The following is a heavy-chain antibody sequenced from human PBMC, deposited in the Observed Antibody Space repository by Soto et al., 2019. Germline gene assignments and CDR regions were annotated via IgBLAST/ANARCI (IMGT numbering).Heavy chain of an antibody. CDR1: GYSISSGFS. V-gene: IGHV4-38-2*02. CDR3: ARDWGSGYYHFEP. D-gene: IGHD5-12*01. Sequence: SETLSLTCAVSGYSISSGFSWGWIRQPPGKGLEWIGSIDHSGSTHYNASLNIRLSISLDTSKNQFSLKLRSVTAADTAVYYCARDWGSGYYHFEPWGQGTLVTVSS. CDR2: IDHSGST. J-gene: IGHJ5*02.